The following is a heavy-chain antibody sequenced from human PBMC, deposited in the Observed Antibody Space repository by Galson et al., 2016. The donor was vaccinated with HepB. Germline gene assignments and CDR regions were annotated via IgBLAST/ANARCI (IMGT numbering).Heavy chain of an antibody. Sequence: SLRLSCAASGFTFSTYSMNWVRLAPRKGLEWVSSTDSTSRYIYYADSVRGRFTISRDNAQKSLYLQMNSLRAEDTAVYYCARAEDCFGDCPQKYYLDSWGRGTLVTVSS. CDR2: TDSTSRYI. J-gene: IGHJ4*02. CDR3: ARAEDCFGDCPQKYYLDS. D-gene: IGHD2-21*02. V-gene: IGHV3-21*04. CDR1: GFTFSTYS.